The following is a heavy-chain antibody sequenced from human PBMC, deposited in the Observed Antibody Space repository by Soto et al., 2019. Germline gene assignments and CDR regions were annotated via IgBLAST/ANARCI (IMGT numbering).Heavy chain of an antibody. V-gene: IGHV1-18*01. CDR2: ISGYNGDT. J-gene: IGHJ6*02. Sequence: ASVQVSCKASGYTFTRYGISWVRQAPGQGLEWMGWISGYNGDTNYAQKFQDRVSMTIDTSTGTAYMELRSLTSDDTALYYCAKNGQPPYYYYGLDVWGQGTKVTVSS. D-gene: IGHD2-8*01. CDR1: GYTFTRYG. CDR3: AKNGQPPYYYYGLDV.